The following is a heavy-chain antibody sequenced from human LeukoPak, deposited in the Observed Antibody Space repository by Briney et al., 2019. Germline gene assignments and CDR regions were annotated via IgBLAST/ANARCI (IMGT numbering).Heavy chain of an antibody. CDR1: GGSISSYC. J-gene: IGHJ6*02. CDR2: IYYSGST. Sequence: SETLSLTCTVSGGSISSYCWSWIRQPPGKGLEWIGYIYYSGSTNYNPSLKSRVTISVDTSKNQFSLKLSSVTAADTAVYYCARALGYCSSTSCYAGRYYYYGMDVWGQGTTVTVSS. CDR3: ARALGYCSSTSCYAGRYYYYGMDV. V-gene: IGHV4-59*01. D-gene: IGHD2-2*01.